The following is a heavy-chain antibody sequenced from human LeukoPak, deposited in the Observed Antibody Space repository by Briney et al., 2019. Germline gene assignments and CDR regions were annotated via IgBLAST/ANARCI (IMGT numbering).Heavy chain of an antibody. V-gene: IGHV4-59*01. D-gene: IGHD3-3*01. CDR3: ARAMIFGVVSDAFDI. Sequence: SPSETLSLTCTVSGGSISSYYWSWVRQPPGTGLEWVGYIYYSGSTKYNPCLKSRVTISVDTSKNQISLKLSSVTATDTAVYYCARAMIFGVVSDAFDIWGQGTMVTVSS. CDR1: GGSISSYY. J-gene: IGHJ3*02. CDR2: IYYSGST.